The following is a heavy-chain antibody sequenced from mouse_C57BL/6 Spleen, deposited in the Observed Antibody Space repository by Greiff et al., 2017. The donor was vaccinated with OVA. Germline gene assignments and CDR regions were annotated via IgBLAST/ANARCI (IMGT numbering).Heavy chain of an antibody. V-gene: IGHV3-6*01. CDR1: GYSITSGYY. Sequence: EVKLQESGPGLVKPSQSLSLTCSVTGYSITSGYYWNWIRQFPGNKLEWMGYISYDGSNNYNPSLKNRISITRDTSKNQFFLKLNSVTTEDTATYYCANDAGRAMDYWGQGTSVTVSS. D-gene: IGHD2-12*01. CDR2: ISYDGSN. CDR3: ANDAGRAMDY. J-gene: IGHJ4*01.